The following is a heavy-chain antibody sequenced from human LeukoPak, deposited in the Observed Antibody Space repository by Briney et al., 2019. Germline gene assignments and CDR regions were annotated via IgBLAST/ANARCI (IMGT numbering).Heavy chain of an antibody. Sequence: PGGSLRLSCAASGFTFSSYWMSWVRQAPGKGLEWVANIQEGGSDKYYVDSVKGRFTISRDNAKNSLFLQMNSLRAEDTAVYYCARCHSSSSGDYWGQGTLVTVSS. CDR1: GFTFSSYW. D-gene: IGHD6-6*01. J-gene: IGHJ4*02. V-gene: IGHV3-7*05. CDR2: IQEGGSDK. CDR3: ARCHSSSSGDY.